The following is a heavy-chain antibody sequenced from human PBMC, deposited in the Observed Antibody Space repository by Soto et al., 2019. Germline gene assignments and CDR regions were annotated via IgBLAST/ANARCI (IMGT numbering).Heavy chain of an antibody. CDR2: IIPIFGTA. CDR3: ASATMIYYGSGCSPPDI. J-gene: IGHJ3*02. Sequence: ASVKVSCTASGGTFRSYAISWVRQAPGQGLEWMGGIIPIFGTANYAQKFQGRVTITADESTSTAYMELSSLRSEDTAVYYCASATMIYYGSGCSPPDIWGQGTTVT. CDR1: GGTFRSYA. V-gene: IGHV1-69*13. D-gene: IGHD3-10*01.